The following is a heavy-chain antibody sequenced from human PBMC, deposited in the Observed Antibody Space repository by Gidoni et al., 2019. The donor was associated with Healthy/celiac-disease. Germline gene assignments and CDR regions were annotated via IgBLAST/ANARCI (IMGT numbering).Heavy chain of an antibody. CDR2: ISGSGGST. D-gene: IGHD6-19*01. J-gene: IGHJ4*02. V-gene: IGHV3-23*01. CDR1: GFTFSSYA. Sequence: EVQLLESGGGLVQPGGSLRLSCAASGFTFSSYAMSWVRQAPGKGLEWVSAISGSGGSTYYADSVKGRFTISRDNSKNTLYLQMNSLRAEDTAVYYCAKDIRGGFAVAGTDFDYWGQGTLVTVSS. CDR3: AKDIRGGFAVAGTDFDY.